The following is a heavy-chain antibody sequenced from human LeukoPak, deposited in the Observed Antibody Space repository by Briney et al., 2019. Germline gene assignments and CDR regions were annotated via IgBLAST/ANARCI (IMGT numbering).Heavy chain of an antibody. CDR3: AREYNSGPKQTDAFDI. CDR1: GFTVSGNY. J-gene: IGHJ3*02. V-gene: IGHV3-74*01. Sequence: GGSLRLSCAASGFTVSGNYMSWVRQAPGKGLVWVSRISGDEIWTSYADSVKGRFIISRDNAKDTLYLQMNSLRTEDTAVYYCAREYNSGPKQTDAFDIWGQGTMVTVSS. D-gene: IGHD3-22*01. CDR2: ISGDEIWT.